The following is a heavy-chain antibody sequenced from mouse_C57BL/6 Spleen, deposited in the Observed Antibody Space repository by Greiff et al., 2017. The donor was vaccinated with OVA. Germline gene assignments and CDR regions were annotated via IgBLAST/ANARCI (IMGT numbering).Heavy chain of an antibody. J-gene: IGHJ2*01. CDR2: INYDGSST. CDR1: GFTFSDYY. CDR3: ARVIYYDYDFDY. V-gene: IGHV5-16*01. Sequence: EVNVVESEGGSVQPGSSMKLSCTASGFTFSDYYMAWVRQVPEKGLEWVANINYDGSSTYYLDSLKSRFIISRDNAKNILYLQMSSLKSEDTATYYCARVIYYDYDFDYWGQGTTLTVSS. D-gene: IGHD2-4*01.